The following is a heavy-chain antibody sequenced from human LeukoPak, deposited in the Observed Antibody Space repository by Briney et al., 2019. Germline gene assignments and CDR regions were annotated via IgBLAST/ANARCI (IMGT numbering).Heavy chain of an antibody. J-gene: IGHJ4*02. V-gene: IGHV1-18*01. CDR3: AKGYYDILTGYYSSPYFDY. Sequence: ASVKVSCKASGYTFTSYGISWVRQAPGQGLEWMGWISAYNGNTNYAQKLQGRVTMTTDTSTSTAYMELRSLRSDDTAVYYCAKGYYDILTGYYSSPYFDYWGQGTLVTVSS. CDR2: ISAYNGNT. D-gene: IGHD3-9*01. CDR1: GYTFTSYG.